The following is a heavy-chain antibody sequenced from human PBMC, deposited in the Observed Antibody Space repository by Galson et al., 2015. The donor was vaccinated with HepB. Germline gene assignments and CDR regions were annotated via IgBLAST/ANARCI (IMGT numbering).Heavy chain of an antibody. CDR1: GYTFTSYG. CDR2: ISTYNGNT. D-gene: IGHD5/OR15-5a*01. CDR3: ARNSRLYDFDY. V-gene: IGHV1-18*01. J-gene: IGHJ4*02. Sequence: SVKVSCKASGYTFTSYGISWVRQAPGQGLEWMGWISTYNGNTHYAQKLQGRVTMTTDTSTSTAYMELRSLRSDDTAVYYCARNSRLYDFDYWGQGTLVTVSS.